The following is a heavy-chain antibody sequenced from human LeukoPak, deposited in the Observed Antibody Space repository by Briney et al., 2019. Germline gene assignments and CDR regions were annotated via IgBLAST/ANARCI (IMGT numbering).Heavy chain of an antibody. CDR2: INHSGST. V-gene: IGHV4-34*01. Sequence: SETLSLTCAVYGGSFSGYYWSWIRQPPGKGLEWIGEINHSGSTNYNPSLKSRVTISVDTSKNQFSLKLSSVTAADTAVYYCARGSKYYDYVWGSYRRGAAPADWGQGTLVTVSS. CDR3: ARGSKYYDYVWGSYRRGAAPAD. J-gene: IGHJ4*02. CDR1: GGSFSGYY. D-gene: IGHD3-16*02.